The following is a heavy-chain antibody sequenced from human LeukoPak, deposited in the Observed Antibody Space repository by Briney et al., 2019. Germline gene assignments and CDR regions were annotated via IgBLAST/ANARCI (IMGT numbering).Heavy chain of an antibody. D-gene: IGHD6-13*01. CDR1: GFTFSNYW. Sequence: GGSLRLSCAASGFTFSNYWMWWVRQDPGKGLVWVSRVNTGGSSTNYADSVKGRFTISRDNAKNTLYLQMNSLRAEDTAVYYCARDRASHEQFDYWGQGTLVTVSS. V-gene: IGHV3-74*01. CDR3: ARDRASHEQFDY. CDR2: VNTGGSST. J-gene: IGHJ4*02.